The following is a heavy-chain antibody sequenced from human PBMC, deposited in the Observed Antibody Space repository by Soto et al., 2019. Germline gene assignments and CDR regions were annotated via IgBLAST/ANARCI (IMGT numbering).Heavy chain of an antibody. J-gene: IGHJ6*02. Sequence: SVTLSRTCSVCGGSFSGYSWTWFRQPPGKRLEWMGGINQSSTTAYNPALKGRVTMSADASKRQFSLRMTSVTAADTAVYYSARARFDSCSHIYYGLDVWGQGTTVTVSS. CDR2: INQSSTT. V-gene: IGHV4-34*01. CDR3: ARARFDSCSHIYYGLDV. D-gene: IGHD3-3*01. CDR1: GGSFSGYS.